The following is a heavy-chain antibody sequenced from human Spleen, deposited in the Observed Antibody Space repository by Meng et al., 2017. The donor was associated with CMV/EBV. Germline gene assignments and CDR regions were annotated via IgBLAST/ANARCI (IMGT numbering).Heavy chain of an antibody. J-gene: IGHJ6*02. CDR3: ARVYYGSGSYYYYYYYGMDV. D-gene: IGHD3-10*01. V-gene: IGHV1-2*02. CDR2: INPNTGDT. Sequence: ASVKVSCKASGYMFTGYYLHWVRQAPGQGLEWVGWINPNTGDTNYAQKFQGRVTMTRDTSINTAYMDLRSLRSDDTAVYYCARVYYGSGSYYYYYYYGMDVWGQGTTVTVSS. CDR1: GYMFTGYY.